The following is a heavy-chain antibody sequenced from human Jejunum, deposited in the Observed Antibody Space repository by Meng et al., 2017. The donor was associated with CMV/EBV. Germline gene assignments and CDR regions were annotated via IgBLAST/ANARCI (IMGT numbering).Heavy chain of an antibody. Sequence: RGAITDNSWGWIRQSARKGLEWIGSVSYSGSTNYNPAPKSRVTISMDMSENQFSLKVTSVTPGDTAVYYCARWSGSGTYPFADYWGQGTLVTVSS. CDR3: ARWSGSGTYPFADY. V-gene: IGHV4-59*01. J-gene: IGHJ4*02. CDR1: RGAITDNS. D-gene: IGHD3-10*01. CDR2: VSYSGST.